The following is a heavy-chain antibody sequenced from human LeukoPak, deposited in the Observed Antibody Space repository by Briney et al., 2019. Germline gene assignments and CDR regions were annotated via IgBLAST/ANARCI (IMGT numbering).Heavy chain of an antibody. Sequence: PGGSLRLSCAASRFTFSSYWMSWVRQAPGKGLEWVANINQDGSEKYYVDSVKGRFTISRDNAKNSLYLQMSSLRAEDTSVYYCARVVATMPFQYYYSYYYMDVWGKGTTVTVSS. V-gene: IGHV3-7*01. J-gene: IGHJ6*03. D-gene: IGHD2-2*01. CDR2: INQDGSEK. CDR1: RFTFSSYW. CDR3: ARVVATMPFQYYYSYYYMDV.